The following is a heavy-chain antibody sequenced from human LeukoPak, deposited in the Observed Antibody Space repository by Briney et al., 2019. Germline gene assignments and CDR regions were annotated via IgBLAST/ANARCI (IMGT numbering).Heavy chain of an antibody. D-gene: IGHD1-26*01. V-gene: IGHV4-39*07. CDR3: ARDPGDSGSYFDY. J-gene: IGHJ4*02. CDR1: GGSISSSSYY. Sequence: PSETLSLTCTVSGGSISSSSYYWGWIRQPPGKGLEWIGSIYYSGSTYYNPSLKSRVTTSVDTSKNQFSLKLSSVTAADTAVYYCARDPGDSGSYFDYWGQGTLVTVSS. CDR2: IYYSGST.